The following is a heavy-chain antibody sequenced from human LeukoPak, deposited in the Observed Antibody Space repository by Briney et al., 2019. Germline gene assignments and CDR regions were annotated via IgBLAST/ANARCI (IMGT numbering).Heavy chain of an antibody. J-gene: IGHJ1*01. V-gene: IGHV3-21*01. CDR2: ISSSGNYT. CDR3: AISQGSDILPLYFHH. D-gene: IGHD3-9*01. CDR1: GFTSSSYY. Sequence: TGGSLRLSCAASGFTSSSYYMNWVRQAPGKGLEWVSSISSSGNYTYYADSLKGRFTISRDNAKNSLYLQMNSLRADDTAVYFCAISQGSDILPLYFHHWGQGTLVTVSS.